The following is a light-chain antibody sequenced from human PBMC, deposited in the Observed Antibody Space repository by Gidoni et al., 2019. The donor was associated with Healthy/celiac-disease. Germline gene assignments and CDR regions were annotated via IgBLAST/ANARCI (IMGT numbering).Light chain of an antibody. CDR2: DAS. Sequence: EIVLTQSPATLSLSPGERATLSCRASQSVSSYLAWYQQQPCQAPRLLIYDASNRATGSPARFSGSGSGTDFTLTISSLEPEDFAVYYCQQRSNWPRLTFGGGTKVEIK. CDR3: QQRSNWPRLT. J-gene: IGKJ4*01. CDR1: QSVSSY. V-gene: IGKV3-11*01.